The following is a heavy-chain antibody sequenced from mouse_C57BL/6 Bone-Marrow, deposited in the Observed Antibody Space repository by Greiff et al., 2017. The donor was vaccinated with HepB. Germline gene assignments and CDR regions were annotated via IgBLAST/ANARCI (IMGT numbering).Heavy chain of an antibody. J-gene: IGHJ1*03. V-gene: IGHV5-4*03. D-gene: IGHD1-1*01. CDR3: ARVPICYGSSYSYWYFDV. CDR1: GFTFSSYA. CDR2: ISDGGSYT. Sequence: DVKLVESGGGLVKPGGSLKLSCAASGFTFSSYAMSWVRQTPEKRLEWVATISDGGSYTYYPDNVKGRFTISRDNAKNNLYLHMSHLKSEDTAMYYCARVPICYGSSYSYWYFDVWGTGTTVTVSS.